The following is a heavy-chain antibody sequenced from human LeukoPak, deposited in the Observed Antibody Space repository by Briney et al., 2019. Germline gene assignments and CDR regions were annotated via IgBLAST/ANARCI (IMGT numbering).Heavy chain of an antibody. V-gene: IGHV3-21*01. CDR2: ISSSSSYI. D-gene: IGHD6-19*01. Sequence: PGGSLRLSCAASGFTFSSYSMNWVRQAPGKGLEWVSSISSSSSYIYYADSVKGRFTISRDNAKNSLYLQMNSLRAEDTAVNYCARKGIAVAGTRGYYFDYWGQGTLVTVSS. CDR1: GFTFSSYS. CDR3: ARKGIAVAGTRGYYFDY. J-gene: IGHJ4*02.